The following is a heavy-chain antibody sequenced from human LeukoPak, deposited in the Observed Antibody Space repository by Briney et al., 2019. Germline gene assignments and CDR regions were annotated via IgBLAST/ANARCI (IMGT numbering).Heavy chain of an antibody. CDR3: AKGPDYGDYGDY. J-gene: IGHJ4*02. CDR1: GFTFSSYA. Sequence: GGSLRLSCAASGFTFSSYAMSWVRQAPGKGLEWVSAISGSGGSTYYADSVKGRVTISRDNSKNTLYLQMNSLRAEDTAVYYCAKGPDYGDYGDYWGQGTLVTVSS. V-gene: IGHV3-23*01. D-gene: IGHD4-17*01. CDR2: ISGSGGST.